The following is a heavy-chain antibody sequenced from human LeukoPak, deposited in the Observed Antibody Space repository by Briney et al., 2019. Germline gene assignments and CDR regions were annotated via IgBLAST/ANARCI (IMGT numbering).Heavy chain of an antibody. CDR2: IYYSGST. J-gene: IGHJ5*02. CDR3: ARVLVDTAMVVWFDP. D-gene: IGHD5-18*01. CDR1: GGSISSSSYY. V-gene: IGHV4-39*07. Sequence: KSSETLSLTCTVSGGSISSSSYYWGWIRQPPGKGLEWIGSIYYSGSTYYNPSLKSRVTISVGTSKNQFSLKLSSVTAADTAVYYCARVLVDTAMVVWFDPWGQGTLVTVSS.